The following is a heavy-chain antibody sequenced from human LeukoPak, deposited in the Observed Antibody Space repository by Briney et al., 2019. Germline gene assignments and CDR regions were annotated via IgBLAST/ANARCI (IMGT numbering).Heavy chain of an antibody. J-gene: IGHJ6*03. D-gene: IGHD1-26*01. CDR1: GGTFSSNA. Sequence: SVKVSCKASGGTFSSNAISWVRQAPGQGLEWMGGIIPIFGTANYAQKFQGRVTITADESTSTAYMELSSLISEDTAVYYCARSYRTYYYYYMDVWGKGTTVTISS. CDR2: IIPIFGTA. CDR3: ARSYRTYYYYYMDV. V-gene: IGHV1-69*13.